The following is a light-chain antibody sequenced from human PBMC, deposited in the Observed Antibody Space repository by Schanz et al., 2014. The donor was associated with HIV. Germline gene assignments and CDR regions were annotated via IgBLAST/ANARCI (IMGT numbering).Light chain of an antibody. CDR1: TGAVTSGDC. CDR2: RIS. Sequence: QAVVTQEPSLTVSPGGTVTLTCASSTGAVTSGDCPNWFQQKPGQAPRTLIYRISNKHSWTPARFSGSLLGGKAALTLSGVQPEDEADYYCLLYYGGTQVFGGGTKLTVL. J-gene: IGLJ3*02. V-gene: IGLV7-43*01. CDR3: LLYYGGTQV.